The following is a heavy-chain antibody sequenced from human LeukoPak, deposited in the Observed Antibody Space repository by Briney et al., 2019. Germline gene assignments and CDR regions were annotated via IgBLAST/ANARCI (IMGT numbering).Heavy chain of an antibody. V-gene: IGHV1-18*01. CDR3: ARGYDSSGWVVY. Sequence: ASVKVSCKASGYTFTSYDINWVRQATGQGLEWMGWISGYNGNTNYAQKLQGRVTMTTDTSTSTAYMELRSLKSDDTAVYYCARGYDSSGWVVYWGRGTLVTVSS. J-gene: IGHJ4*02. CDR1: GYTFTSYD. CDR2: ISGYNGNT. D-gene: IGHD3-22*01.